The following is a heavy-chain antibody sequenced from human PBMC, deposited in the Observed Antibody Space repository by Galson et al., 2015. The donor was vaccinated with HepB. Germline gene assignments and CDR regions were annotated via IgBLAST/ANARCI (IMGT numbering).Heavy chain of an antibody. CDR2: FSGNGGST. CDR3: AKDKDSTSSFPNYFDF. J-gene: IGHJ4*02. Sequence: SLRLSCAASGFTFSTYAMSWVRQAPGKGLEWVSAFSGNGGSTYYTDSVRGRFTISRDNSRNTLHLQMNSLRAEDTAIYYCAKDKDSTSSFPNYFDFWGQGTQVTVSS. D-gene: IGHD6-6*01. CDR1: GFTFSTYA. V-gene: IGHV3-23*01.